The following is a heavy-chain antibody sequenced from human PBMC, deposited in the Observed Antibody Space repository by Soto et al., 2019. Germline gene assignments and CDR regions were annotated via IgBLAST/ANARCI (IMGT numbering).Heavy chain of an antibody. CDR2: IIPIFGTA. CDR3: ARTYYYGSGSIGGGMDV. J-gene: IGHJ6*02. D-gene: IGHD3-10*01. V-gene: IGHV1-69*01. Sequence: QVQLVQSGAEVKKPGSSVKVSCKASGGTFSSYAISWVRQAPGQGLEWMGGIIPIFGTANYAQKFQGRVTITADESTSTAYTELSSLRSEDTAVYYCARTYYYGSGSIGGGMDVWGQGTTVTVSS. CDR1: GGTFSSYA.